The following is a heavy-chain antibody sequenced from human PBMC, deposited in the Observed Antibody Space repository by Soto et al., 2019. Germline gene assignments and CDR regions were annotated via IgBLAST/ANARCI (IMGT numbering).Heavy chain of an antibody. CDR3: ASDLTGMDDS. CDR2: IIPIFDIA. D-gene: IGHD3-9*01. V-gene: IGHV1-69*02. CDR1: GGTFRSYT. Sequence: QVQLVQSGAEVKKPGSSVKVSCKASGGTFRSYTISWVRQAPGQGLEWMGRIIPIFDIANYAQKFQGRVTLTADKATSTFDMELSSLRSCDTVVYYCASDLTGMDDSWGQGTGVTVSS. J-gene: IGHJ4*02.